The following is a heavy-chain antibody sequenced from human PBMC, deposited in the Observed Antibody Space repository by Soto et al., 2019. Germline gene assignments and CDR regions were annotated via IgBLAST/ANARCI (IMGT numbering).Heavy chain of an antibody. CDR3: TTEYPYGDYVYGMDV. J-gene: IGHJ6*02. CDR1: GFTFSNAW. Sequence: GGSLRLSCAASGFTFSNAWMNWVRQAPGKGLEWVGRIKSKTDGGTTDYAAPVKGRFTISRDDSKNTLYLQMNSLKTEDTAVYYCTTEYPYGDYVYGMDVWGQGTTVTVSS. D-gene: IGHD4-17*01. CDR2: IKSKTDGGTT. V-gene: IGHV3-15*07.